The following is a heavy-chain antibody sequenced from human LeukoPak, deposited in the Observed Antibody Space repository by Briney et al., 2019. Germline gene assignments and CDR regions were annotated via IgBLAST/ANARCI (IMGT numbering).Heavy chain of an antibody. CDR1: GFTFSSSA. CDR2: ISNNGGYT. J-gene: IGHJ4*02. Sequence: GSLRLSCAASGFTFSSSAMSWVRQAPGKGLEWVSAISNNGGYTYYADSVQGRFTISRDNSKSTLCLQMNSLRAEDTAVYYCARDTYGAPDSWGQGTLVTVSS. CDR3: ARDTYGAPDS. V-gene: IGHV3-23*01. D-gene: IGHD4-17*01.